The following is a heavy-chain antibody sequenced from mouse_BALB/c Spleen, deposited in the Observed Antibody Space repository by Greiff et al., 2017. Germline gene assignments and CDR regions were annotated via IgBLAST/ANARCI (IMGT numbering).Heavy chain of an antibody. CDR3: ARGGSNYASLAY. V-gene: IGHV2-6-7*01. D-gene: IGHD2-5*01. CDR1: GFSLTGYG. Sequence: QVQLKQSGPGLVAPSQSLSITCTVSGFSLTGYGVNWVRQPPGKGLEWLGMIWGDGSTDYNSALKSRLSISKDNSKSQVILKMNSLQTADTARYYCARGGSNYASLAYWGQGTVVTVSA. CDR2: IWGDGST. J-gene: IGHJ3*01.